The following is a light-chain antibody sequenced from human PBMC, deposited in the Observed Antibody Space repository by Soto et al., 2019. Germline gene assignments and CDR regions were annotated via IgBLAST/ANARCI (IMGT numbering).Light chain of an antibody. J-gene: IGLJ1*01. V-gene: IGLV1-40*01. CDR1: SSNIGAGYD. CDR2: GNS. Sequence: SLLPQPPSVSGAPGQRVTISCPGSSSNIGAGYDVHWYQQLPGTAPKLLIYGNSNRPSGVPDRFSGSKSGTSASLAITGLQAEDEADYYCQSYDSSLSGYVFGTGTKVTVL. CDR3: QSYDSSLSGYV.